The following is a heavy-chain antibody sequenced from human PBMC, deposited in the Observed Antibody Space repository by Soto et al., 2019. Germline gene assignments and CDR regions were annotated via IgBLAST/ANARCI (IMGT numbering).Heavy chain of an antibody. V-gene: IGHV3-21*01. CDR1: GFTFSSYS. CDR3: ARDRGYSYGFLDFGMDV. D-gene: IGHD5-18*01. J-gene: IGHJ6*02. Sequence: GSLRLSCAASGFTFSSYSMNWVRQAPGRGLEWVSSISSSSSYIYYADSVKGRFTISRDNAKNSLYLQMNSLRAEDTAVYYCARDRGYSYGFLDFGMDVWGQGTTVTVSS. CDR2: ISSSSSYI.